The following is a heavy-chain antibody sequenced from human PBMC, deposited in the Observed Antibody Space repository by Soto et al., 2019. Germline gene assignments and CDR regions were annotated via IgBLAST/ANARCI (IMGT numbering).Heavy chain of an antibody. CDR3: AKGATRGWSSFET. J-gene: IGHJ5*02. CDR1: GFTFVSFS. Sequence: EQLLESGGGLVQPGGSLRLSCAASGFTFVSFSMSWVRRAPGKGLEWVSYISGTGATTYYADSVEGRFTVSRDNSKNTLYLQMNSLRGDDTALYYCAKGATRGWSSFETWGQGTLVTVSS. V-gene: IGHV3-23*01. D-gene: IGHD3-3*01. CDR2: ISGTGATT.